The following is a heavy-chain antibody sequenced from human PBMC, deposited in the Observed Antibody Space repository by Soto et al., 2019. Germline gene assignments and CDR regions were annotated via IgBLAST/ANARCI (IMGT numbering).Heavy chain of an antibody. D-gene: IGHD2-15*01. J-gene: IGHJ4*02. CDR2: ISYDRSNE. Sequence: GGSLRLACAAYGFTFSSYAMHWVRQAPGKGLEWVTVISYDRSNEYYADSVKGRFTISRDNSKNTLYLQMNSLRAEDTAVYYCARGYCSGGSCYGHYYFDYWGQGTLVTVSS. CDR1: GFTFSSYA. V-gene: IGHV3-30-3*01. CDR3: ARGYCSGGSCYGHYYFDY.